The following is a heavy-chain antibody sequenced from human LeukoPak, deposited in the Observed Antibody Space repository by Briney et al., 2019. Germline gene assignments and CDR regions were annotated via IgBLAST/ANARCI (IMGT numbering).Heavy chain of an antibody. D-gene: IGHD4-11*01. CDR3: ASQYDD. CDR1: GFIFSSYS. V-gene: IGHV3-48*01. CDR2: ISSSSSTI. Sequence: PGGSLRLSCAASGFIFSSYSMNWVRQAPGKGLEWVSYISSSSSTIYYADSVKGRFTISRDNAKNSLYLQMNSLRAEDTAVYYCASQYDDWGQGTLVTVSS. J-gene: IGHJ4*02.